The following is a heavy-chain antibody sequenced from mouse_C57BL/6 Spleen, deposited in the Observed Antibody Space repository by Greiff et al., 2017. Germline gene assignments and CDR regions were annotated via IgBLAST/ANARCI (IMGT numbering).Heavy chain of an antibody. D-gene: IGHD1-2*01. CDR1: GYTFTDYN. Sequence: VQLQQSGPELVKPGASVKIPCKASGYTFTDYNMDWVKQSHGKSLEWIGDINPNNGGTNYNQKFKGKATLTVDKSSSTAYMELRSLTSEDTAVYYCARGYDGSGFAYWGQGTLVTVSA. CDR3: ARGYDGSGFAY. V-gene: IGHV1-18*01. CDR2: INPNNGGT. J-gene: IGHJ3*01.